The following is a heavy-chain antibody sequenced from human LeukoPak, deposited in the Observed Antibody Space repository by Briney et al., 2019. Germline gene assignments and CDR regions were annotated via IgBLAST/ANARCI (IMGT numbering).Heavy chain of an antibody. CDR3: ARARPQRLLDAFDI. J-gene: IGHJ3*02. CDR1: GYTFTGYY. CDR2: INPNSGGT. V-gene: IGHV1-2*04. D-gene: IGHD6-25*01. Sequence: GASVKVSCKASGYTFTGYYMHWVRQAPGQGLEWMEWINPNSGGTNYAQKFQGWVTMTRDTSISTAYMELSRLRSDDTAVYYCARARPQRLLDAFDIWGQGTMVTVSS.